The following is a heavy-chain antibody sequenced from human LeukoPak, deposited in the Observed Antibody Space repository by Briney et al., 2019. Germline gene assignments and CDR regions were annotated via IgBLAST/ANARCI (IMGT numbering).Heavy chain of an antibody. V-gene: IGHV3-30*03. CDR1: GFTFDSYG. Sequence: PGGSLRLSCAASGFTFDSYGVSWVRQAPGKGLEWVAVTSSDLNVKLYADSVKGRFTISRDNSRSTLYLQMNSLRPEDTAIYYCAREGYYGSGSPPSLYFDYWGQGTLVTVSS. D-gene: IGHD3-10*01. CDR3: AREGYYGSGSPPSLYFDY. J-gene: IGHJ4*02. CDR2: TSSDLNVK.